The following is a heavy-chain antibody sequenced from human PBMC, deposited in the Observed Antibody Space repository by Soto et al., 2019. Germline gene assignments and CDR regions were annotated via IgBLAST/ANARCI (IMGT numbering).Heavy chain of an antibody. D-gene: IGHD3-22*01. V-gene: IGHV3-30*18. J-gene: IGHJ4*02. CDR2: ISSDGSIQ. Sequence: QVQLVESGGGVVQPGRSLRLSCTASGVIFSNYGMQWVRQAPGKGLEWVAVISSDGSIQYYADSVKGRFTISRDNSKNTFYLQMNSLTAEDTAVYLCAKETHSRGYGSYFDYWGQGTLFTVSS. CDR3: AKETHSRGYGSYFDY. CDR1: GVIFSNYG.